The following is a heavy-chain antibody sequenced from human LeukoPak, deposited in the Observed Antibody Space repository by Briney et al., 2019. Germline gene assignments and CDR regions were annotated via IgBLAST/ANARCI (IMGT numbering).Heavy chain of an antibody. V-gene: IGHV1-69*01. Sequence: SLRGSSKASGGTFSSSAISSGRQAPGQEREGMGGIIPILGTANRAQKVQGRVPITAHESTSTACIELSSLRSEDTAVYYGAAGPTYRYFDLWGRGTLATLSS. CDR1: GGTFSSSA. J-gene: IGHJ2*01. CDR3: AAGPTYRYFDL. CDR2: IIPILGTA.